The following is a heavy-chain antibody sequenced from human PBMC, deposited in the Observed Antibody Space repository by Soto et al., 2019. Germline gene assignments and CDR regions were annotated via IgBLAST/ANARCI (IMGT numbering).Heavy chain of an antibody. CDR1: GFTFSRYG. J-gene: IGHJ3*02. CDR2: ISYDGSAQ. V-gene: IGHV3-30*18. D-gene: IGHD1-1*01. CDR3: AKEPLEVSGRNAFNI. Sequence: QVQLVESGGGVVQPGRSLRLSCAASGFTFSRYGMHWVRQAPGKGLEWVAVISYDGSAQYYADSVKGLFTISRDNSKNTLYLQMNSLGLEDTAVYYCAKEPLEVSGRNAFNIWGQGTMVTASS.